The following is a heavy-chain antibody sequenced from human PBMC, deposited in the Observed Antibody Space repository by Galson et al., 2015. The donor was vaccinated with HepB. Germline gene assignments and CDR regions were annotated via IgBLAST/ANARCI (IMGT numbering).Heavy chain of an antibody. CDR2: ISGSGGST. Sequence: SLRLSCAASGFTFSSYAMSWVRQAPGKGLEWVSAISGSGGSTYYADSVKGRFTISRDNSKNTPYLQMNSLRAEDTAVYYCAREGWEPGGVDVWGQGTTVTVSS. D-gene: IGHD1-26*01. V-gene: IGHV3-23*01. CDR1: GFTFSSYA. J-gene: IGHJ6*02. CDR3: AREGWEPGGVDV.